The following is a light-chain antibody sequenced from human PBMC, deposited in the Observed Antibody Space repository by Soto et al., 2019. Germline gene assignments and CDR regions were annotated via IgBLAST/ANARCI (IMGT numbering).Light chain of an antibody. CDR3: QQYNNWPQT. J-gene: IGKJ1*01. V-gene: IGKV3-15*01. Sequence: EIVMTQSPATLSVSPGEIATLSFSASQSVSRNLAWYQQRPGQAPRLLISGASTRATDIPARFSGSGSGTEFTLTISSLQSEDFAEYHCQQYNNWPQTFGQGTKVDIK. CDR2: GAS. CDR1: QSVSRN.